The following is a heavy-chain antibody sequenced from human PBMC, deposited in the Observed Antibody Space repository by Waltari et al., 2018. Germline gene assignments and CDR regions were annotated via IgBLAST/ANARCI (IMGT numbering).Heavy chain of an antibody. J-gene: IGHJ4*02. CDR3: ATGRWERPFEY. CDR2: LDPEDGKT. Sequence: QVYLVQSGTEVKKPGASVTVSCKISGYTLTELSRHWVRQAPGKGLEWIGDLDPEDGKTTYAQKFQGRVTLTEDTSTDTAYMDLSSLRSDDTAVYYCATGRWERPFEYWGQGTVVAVSS. D-gene: IGHD1-26*01. CDR1: GYTLTELS. V-gene: IGHV1-24*01.